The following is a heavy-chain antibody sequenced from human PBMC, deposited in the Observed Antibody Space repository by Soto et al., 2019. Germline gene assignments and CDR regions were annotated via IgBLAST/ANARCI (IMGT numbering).Heavy chain of an antibody. CDR3: AKHRAPGYYAMYV. V-gene: IGHV3-30*18. J-gene: IGHJ6*04. CDR2: ISYDGSNK. CDR1: GFTFSSYG. Sequence: GGSLRLSCAASGFTFSSYGMHWVRQAPGKGLEWVAVISYDGSNKYYADSVKGRFTISRDNSKNTLYLQMNSLRAEDTAVYYCAKHRAPGYYAMYVWGKGTKVTV.